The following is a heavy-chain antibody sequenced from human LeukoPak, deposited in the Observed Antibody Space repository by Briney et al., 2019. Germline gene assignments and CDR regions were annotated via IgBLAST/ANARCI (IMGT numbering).Heavy chain of an antibody. V-gene: IGHV3-7*01. J-gene: IGHJ6*03. D-gene: IGHD4-17*01. CDR3: ARDYGDYVGYYYYYMDV. CDR1: GFTFSSYW. CDR2: IKQDGSEK. Sequence: PGGSLRLSCAASGFTFSSYWMSWVRQAPGKGLEWVANIKQDGSEKCYVDSVKGRFTISRDNAKNSLYLQMNSLRAEDTAVYYCARDYGDYVGYYYYYMDVWGKGTTVTVSS.